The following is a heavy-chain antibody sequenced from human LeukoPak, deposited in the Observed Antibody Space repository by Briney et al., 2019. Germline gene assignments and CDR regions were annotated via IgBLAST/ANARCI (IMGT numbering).Heavy chain of an antibody. V-gene: IGHV4-61*02. CDR2: IYTSGST. CDR3: ARDRQGRDFWSAYYVYFDY. D-gene: IGHD3-3*01. J-gene: IGHJ4*02. CDR1: GGSISSGSYY. Sequence: SQTLSLTCTVSGGSISSGSYYWSWIRQPAGKGLEWIGRIYTSGSTNYNPSLKSRVTISVDTSKNQFSLKLSSVTAADTAVYYCARDRQGRDFWSAYYVYFDYWGQGTLVTVSS.